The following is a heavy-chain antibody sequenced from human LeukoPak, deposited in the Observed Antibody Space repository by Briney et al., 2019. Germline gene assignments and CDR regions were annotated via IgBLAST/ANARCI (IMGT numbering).Heavy chain of an antibody. CDR1: GFTFSSYS. Sequence: TGGSLRLSCAASGFTFSSYSMNWVRQAPGKGLEWVSSISSSSSYIYYADSVKGRFTISRDNAKNSLYLQMNSLRAEDTAVYYCAKLRGSYGQDAFDIWGQGTMVTVSS. D-gene: IGHD1-26*01. CDR3: AKLRGSYGQDAFDI. CDR2: ISSSSSYI. V-gene: IGHV3-21*04. J-gene: IGHJ3*02.